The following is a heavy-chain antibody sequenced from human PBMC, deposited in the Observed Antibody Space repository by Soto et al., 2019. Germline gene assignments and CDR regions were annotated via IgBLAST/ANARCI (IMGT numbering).Heavy chain of an antibody. CDR1: GGSVSSGSYY. Sequence: QVQLQESGPGLVKPSETLSLTCTVSGGSVSSGSYYWSWIRQPPGKGLEWIGYIYYSGSTNYNPSLKSRVTISVDTSKNQFSLKLSSVTAADTAVYYCARDYYDSSGFVSFGYWGQGTLVTVSS. V-gene: IGHV4-61*01. D-gene: IGHD3-22*01. J-gene: IGHJ4*02. CDR2: IYYSGST. CDR3: ARDYYDSSGFVSFGY.